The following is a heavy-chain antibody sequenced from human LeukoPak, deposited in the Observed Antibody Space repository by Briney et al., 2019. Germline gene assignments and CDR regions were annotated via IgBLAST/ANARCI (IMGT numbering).Heavy chain of an antibody. J-gene: IGHJ4*02. CDR1: GFTFSSYS. CDR3: ARVRGYSSQYYFDY. D-gene: IGHD5-18*01. Sequence: GGSLRLSCAASGFTFSSYSMNWVRQAPGKGLQWVSYISSSSSTIYYADSVKGRFTISRDNAKNSLYLQMNSLRAEDTAVYYCARVRGYSSQYYFDYWGQGTLVTVSS. V-gene: IGHV3-48*01. CDR2: ISSSSSTI.